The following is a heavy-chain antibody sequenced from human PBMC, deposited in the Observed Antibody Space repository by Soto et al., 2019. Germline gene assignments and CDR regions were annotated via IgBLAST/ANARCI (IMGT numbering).Heavy chain of an antibody. Sequence: GWSLRLSCAASGFTFSSYAMSWVRQAPGKGLEWVSAISGSGGSTYYADSVKGRFTISRDNSKNTLYLQMNSLRAEDTAVYYCAKYGSGGSNGWFDPWGQGTLVTVSS. CDR2: ISGSGGST. D-gene: IGHD2-15*01. V-gene: IGHV3-23*01. J-gene: IGHJ5*02. CDR3: AKYGSGGSNGWFDP. CDR1: GFTFSSYA.